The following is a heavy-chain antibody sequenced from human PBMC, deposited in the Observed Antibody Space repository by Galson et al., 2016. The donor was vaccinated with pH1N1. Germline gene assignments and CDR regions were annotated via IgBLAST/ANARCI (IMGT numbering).Heavy chain of an antibody. V-gene: IGHV1-18*01. D-gene: IGHD6-6*01. J-gene: IGHJ4*01. Sequence: SVKVSCKASGFTFSNYGFSWVRQAPGQGLEWMAWISAFNGDTKYAHKVQDRLTVTTDSSTNTAYMELRSLRSGDTALYFCARQSIAARPVFFDFWGRGTQVTVSS. CDR3: ARQSIAARPVFFDF. CDR1: GFTFSNYG. CDR2: ISAFNGDT.